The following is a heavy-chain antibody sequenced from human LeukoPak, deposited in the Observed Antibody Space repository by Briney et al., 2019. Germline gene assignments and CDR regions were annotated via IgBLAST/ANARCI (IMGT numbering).Heavy chain of an antibody. CDR3: AKDRGY. Sequence: PGGSLRLSCVVSGLTFSTYGMTWVRQAPGKGLEWVSAISGSGENTYYADPVKGRFSISRDNSKNTVYLQMNNLRVEDTALYYCAKDRGYWGQGTQVTVSS. D-gene: IGHD5-24*01. CDR1: GLTFSTYG. J-gene: IGHJ4*02. V-gene: IGHV3-23*01. CDR2: ISGSGENT.